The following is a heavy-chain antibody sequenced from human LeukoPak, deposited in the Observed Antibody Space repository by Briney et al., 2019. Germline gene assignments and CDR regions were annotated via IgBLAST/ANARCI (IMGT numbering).Heavy chain of an antibody. V-gene: IGHV4-59*01. Sequence: SETLSLTCTVSGVSISSFYWSWIRQPPGNGLECIGYIYYSGSTNYNPSLKSRVTMSVDTSKNQFSLKLSSVTAADTAVYYCARAGYGVGDTAHHYFDYWGQGTLVTVSS. CDR1: GVSISSFY. D-gene: IGHD1-26*01. CDR3: ARAGYGVGDTAHHYFDY. J-gene: IGHJ4*02. CDR2: IYYSGST.